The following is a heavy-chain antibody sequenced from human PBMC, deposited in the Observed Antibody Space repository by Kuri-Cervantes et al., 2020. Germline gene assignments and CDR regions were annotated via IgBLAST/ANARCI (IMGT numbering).Heavy chain of an antibody. D-gene: IGHD6-13*01. CDR1: GGTFSSYA. CDR3: ARRIAAAATWWFDP. CDR2: IIPMFGTA. V-gene: IGHV1-69*05. J-gene: IGHJ5*02. Sequence: SVKVSCKASGGTFSSYAISWVRQAPGQGLEWMGGIIPMFGTAKYAQQFQGRVTITTDESTSKVYMELSGLKSEDTAVYYCARRIAAAATWWFDPWGQGTLVTVSS.